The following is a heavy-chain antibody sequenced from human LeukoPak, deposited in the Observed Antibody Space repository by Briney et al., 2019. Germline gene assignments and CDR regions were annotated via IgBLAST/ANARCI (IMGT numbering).Heavy chain of an antibody. Sequence: GGSLRLSCEVSGFSFSTYWMTWVRQAPGRGLEWVSGVSPNGETAYYADSVKGRFTISRDNSKNTVYLQVRSLRAEDTAVYYCAKDLGWIQFGYWGQGALVTVSS. V-gene: IGHV3-23*01. CDR2: VSPNGETA. CDR1: GFSFSTYW. D-gene: IGHD5-18*01. J-gene: IGHJ4*02. CDR3: AKDLGWIQFGY.